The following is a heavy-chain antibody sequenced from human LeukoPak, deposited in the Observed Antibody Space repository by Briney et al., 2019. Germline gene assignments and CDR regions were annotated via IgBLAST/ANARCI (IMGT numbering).Heavy chain of an antibody. CDR1: GGSINSGSYY. CDR3: ARKPYGSGRFDY. CDR2: IYYSGST. V-gene: IGHV4-39*01. J-gene: IGHJ4*02. Sequence: SETLSLTCTVSGGSINSGSYYWGWIRQPPGEGLEWIGNIYYSGSTSYSPSLKSRVTVSVDTSKNQFSLKLNSVTAADTAVYYCARKPYGSGRFDYWGQGTLVTVSS. D-gene: IGHD3-10*01.